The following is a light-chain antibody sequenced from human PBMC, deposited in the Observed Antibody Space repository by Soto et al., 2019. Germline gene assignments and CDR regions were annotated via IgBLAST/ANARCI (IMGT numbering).Light chain of an antibody. Sequence: QLVLTQSPSASASLGASVKLTCTLSSGHSSYAIAWHQQQPEKGPRYLMKLNSDGSHNKGDGIPDRFSGSSSGAERYLTISNLQSEDEADYYCQTWGTGIRVFGGGTKLTVL. CDR2: LNSDGSH. J-gene: IGLJ2*01. CDR3: QTWGTGIRV. V-gene: IGLV4-69*01. CDR1: SGHSSYA.